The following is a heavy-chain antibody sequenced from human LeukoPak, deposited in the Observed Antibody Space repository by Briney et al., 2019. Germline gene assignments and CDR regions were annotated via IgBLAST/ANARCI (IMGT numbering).Heavy chain of an antibody. CDR3: AKDGDVGYFDY. CDR1: GFTFSSYG. CDR2: ISYDGSNK. Sequence: GGSLRLSCAASGFTFSSYGMHWVRQAPGKGLEWVAVISYDGSNKYYADSVKGRFTISRDNSKSTLYLQMNSLRAEDTAVYYCAKDGDVGYFDYWGQGTLVTVSS. V-gene: IGHV3-30*18. D-gene: IGHD2-8*02. J-gene: IGHJ4*02.